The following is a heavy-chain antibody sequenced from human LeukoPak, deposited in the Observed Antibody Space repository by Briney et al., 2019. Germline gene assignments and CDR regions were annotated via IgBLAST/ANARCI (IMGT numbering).Heavy chain of an antibody. V-gene: IGHV1-18*01. CDR1: GYTFTSYG. J-gene: IGHJ6*02. D-gene: IGHD5-12*01. Sequence: ASVKVSCKASGYTFTSYGISWVRQAPGQGLEWMGWIGVYSGNTNYAQKFQGRATMTTDTSTSTAYVELRSLRSDDTAVYYCARVPATARVFVMDVWGQGTTVTVSS. CDR2: IGVYSGNT. CDR3: ARVPATARVFVMDV.